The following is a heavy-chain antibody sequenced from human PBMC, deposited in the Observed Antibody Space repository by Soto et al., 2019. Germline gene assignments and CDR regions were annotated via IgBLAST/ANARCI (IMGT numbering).Heavy chain of an antibody. D-gene: IGHD1-26*01. J-gene: IGHJ6*02. Sequence: SETLSLTCTVSGGSISSSSYYWGWIRQPPGKGLEWIGSIYYSGSTYYNPSLKSRVTISVDTSKNQFSLKLSSVTAADTAVYYCARHAVGATTYYYYGMDVWGQGTTVTVSS. CDR2: IYYSGST. V-gene: IGHV4-39*01. CDR1: GGSISSSSYY. CDR3: ARHAVGATTYYYYGMDV.